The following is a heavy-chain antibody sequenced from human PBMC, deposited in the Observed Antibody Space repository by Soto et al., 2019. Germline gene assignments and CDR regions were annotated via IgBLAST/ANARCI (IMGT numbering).Heavy chain of an antibody. CDR2: INPYRGAT. V-gene: IGHV1-2*02. J-gene: IGHJ6*02. Sequence: AAVKVSCKASGYSFTDYYMHWVRQAPGQGLEWMGWINPYRGATNYAQKFQGRVTMTRDTSISIAYMELSRLRSDDTAVYWCAREHVRPRTGAMDVWGQGTTVTVSS. CDR3: AREHVRPRTGAMDV. CDR1: GYSFTDYY. D-gene: IGHD1-1*01.